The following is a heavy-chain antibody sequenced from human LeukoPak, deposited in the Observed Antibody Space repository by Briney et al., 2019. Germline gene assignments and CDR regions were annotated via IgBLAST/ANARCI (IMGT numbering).Heavy chain of an antibody. V-gene: IGHV3-23*01. J-gene: IGHJ5*02. CDR2: IRGGGGST. Sequence: PGGSLRLSCAASGFSFTSYGMTWVRQAPGKGLEWVSSIRGGGGSTWYADSVKGRFTISRDNSKNTIYLQMNSLRAEDTASYYCAKAGQGDHGGQGTLVIVSS. CDR3: AKAGQGDH. CDR1: GFSFTSYG.